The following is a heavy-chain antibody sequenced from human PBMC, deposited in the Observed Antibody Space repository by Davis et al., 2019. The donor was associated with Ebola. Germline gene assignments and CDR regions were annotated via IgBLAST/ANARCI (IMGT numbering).Heavy chain of an antibody. Sequence: PGGSLRLSCAASGFTVSSNYMSWVRQAPGKGLEWVSVIYSDGSTYYADSVKGRLTISRDNSRNTLYLQMNSLRAEDTAVYYCARAQITVMGFDPWGQGTLVTVSS. CDR2: IYSDGST. CDR3: ARAQITVMGFDP. J-gene: IGHJ5*02. CDR1: GFTVSSNY. D-gene: IGHD5-18*01. V-gene: IGHV3-53*01.